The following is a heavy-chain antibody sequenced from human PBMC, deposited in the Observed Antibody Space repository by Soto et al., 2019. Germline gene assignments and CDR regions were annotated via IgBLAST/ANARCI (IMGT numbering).Heavy chain of an antibody. CDR1: GGSISSYY. CDR3: ARAARHYYYGMDV. CDR2: IYYSGST. V-gene: IGHV4-59*01. Sequence: SETLSLTCTVSGGSISSYYWSWIRQPPGKGLEWIGYIYYSGSTNYNPSLKSRVTISVDTSKNQFSLKLSSVTAADTAVYYCARAARHYYYGMDVWGQGTTVTVSS. D-gene: IGHD6-6*01. J-gene: IGHJ6*02.